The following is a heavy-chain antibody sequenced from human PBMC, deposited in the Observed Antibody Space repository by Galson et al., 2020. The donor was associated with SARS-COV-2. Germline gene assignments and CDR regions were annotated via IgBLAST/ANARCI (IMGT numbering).Heavy chain of an antibody. Sequence: SETLSLTCTVSGVSISSGSYYWSWIRQPAGKGLEWIGRIHTTGSTNYNPSLKSRVTISVDTSRNQFSLSLSSVTAADTAVYYCARSHDSSGNAFDIWGQGTMVTVSS. CDR1: GVSISSGSYY. J-gene: IGHJ3*02. V-gene: IGHV4-61*02. CDR2: IHTTGST. D-gene: IGHD3-22*01. CDR3: ARSHDSSGNAFDI.